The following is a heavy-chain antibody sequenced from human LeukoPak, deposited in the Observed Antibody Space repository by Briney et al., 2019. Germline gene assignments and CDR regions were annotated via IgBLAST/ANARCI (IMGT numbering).Heavy chain of an antibody. V-gene: IGHV4-59*08. D-gene: IGHD1-1*01. Sequence: SETLSLTCTVSGGSINNYYWRWLRQTPGKGGECIGYIYYSATTNYTPSLKSRVTISVDTSKNQFSLKLSSVTAADTAVYYCARSDWMRWFDPWGLGTLVTVSS. CDR1: GGSINNYY. J-gene: IGHJ5*02. CDR3: ARSDWMRWFDP. CDR2: IYYSATT.